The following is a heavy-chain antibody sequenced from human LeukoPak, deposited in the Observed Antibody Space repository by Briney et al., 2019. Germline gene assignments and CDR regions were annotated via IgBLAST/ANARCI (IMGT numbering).Heavy chain of an antibody. V-gene: IGHV4-39*07. Sequence: SETLSLTCTVSGASISGGNDYWDWIRQPPGKGPEWIGSIHSSGNTYHNPSLKSRVTISLDTSKNQFSLKLTSVTAADTAVYYCARAPIDSNSWYHAFDIWGQGTMVTVSS. CDR2: IHSSGNT. CDR1: GASISGGNDY. J-gene: IGHJ3*02. D-gene: IGHD6-13*01. CDR3: ARAPIDSNSWYHAFDI.